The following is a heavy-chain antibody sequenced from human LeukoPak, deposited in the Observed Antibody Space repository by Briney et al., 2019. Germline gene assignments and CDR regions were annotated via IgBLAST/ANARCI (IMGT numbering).Heavy chain of an antibody. D-gene: IGHD6-19*01. V-gene: IGHV3-33*01. CDR1: GFTFSSYG. J-gene: IGHJ4*02. Sequence: GGSLRLSCAASGFTFSSYGMHWVRQAPGKGLEWVAVIWYDGSNKYYADSVKGRFTISRDNSKNTLYLQMNSLRAEDTAVYYCARLSSGWTKLDYWGQGTLVTVSS. CDR3: ARLSSGWTKLDY. CDR2: IWYDGSNK.